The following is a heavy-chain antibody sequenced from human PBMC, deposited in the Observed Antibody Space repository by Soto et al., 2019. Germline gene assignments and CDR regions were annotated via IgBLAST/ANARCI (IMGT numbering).Heavy chain of an antibody. CDR3: AKPVDMWSGYYDAWFDP. J-gene: IGHJ5*02. CDR1: GFTFSSYA. CDR2: ISSSGGSS. D-gene: IGHD3-3*01. V-gene: IGHV3-23*01. Sequence: EVPLLESGGGLIQPGGSLRLSCAASGFTFSSYAMSWVRQAPGKGLEWVSAISSSGGSSYYADSVKGRFTISRDNSKNTLYLQMNSLRAEDTAVYYCAKPVDMWSGYYDAWFDPWGQGTLVTVSS.